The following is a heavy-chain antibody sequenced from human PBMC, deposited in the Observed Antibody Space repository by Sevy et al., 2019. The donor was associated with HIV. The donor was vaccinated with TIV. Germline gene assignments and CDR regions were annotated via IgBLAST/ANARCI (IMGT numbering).Heavy chain of an antibody. CDR2: ISGSGGST. D-gene: IGHD6-13*01. V-gene: IGHV3-23*01. CDR1: GFTFSSYA. CDR3: ARDRIAAAGTLGYYYYGMDV. Sequence: GGSLRLSCAASGFTFSSYAMSWVRQAPGKGLEWVSAISGSGGSTYYADSVKGRFTMSRDNSKNTLYLQMNSLSAEETAVYYCARDRIAAAGTLGYYYYGMDVWGQGTTVTVSS. J-gene: IGHJ6*02.